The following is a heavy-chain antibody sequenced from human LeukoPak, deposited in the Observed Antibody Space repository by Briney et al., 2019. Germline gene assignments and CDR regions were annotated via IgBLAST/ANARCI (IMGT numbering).Heavy chain of an antibody. CDR1: GFTFSSYE. J-gene: IGHJ4*02. CDR3: ARDYNSGYVEYFGY. D-gene: IGHD5-12*01. V-gene: IGHV3-48*03. CDR2: ISSSGSTI. Sequence: GGSLRLSCAASGFTFSSYEMNWVRQAPGKGLEWVSYISSSGSTIYYADSVKGRFTISRDNAKNSLHLQMNSLRAEDTAVYYCARDYNSGYVEYFGYWGQGTLVTVSS.